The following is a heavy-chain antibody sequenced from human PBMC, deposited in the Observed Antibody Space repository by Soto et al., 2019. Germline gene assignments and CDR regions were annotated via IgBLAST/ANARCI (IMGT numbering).Heavy chain of an antibody. V-gene: IGHV4-31*03. CDR1: GGSISSGGYY. D-gene: IGHD6-6*01. Sequence: SETLSLTCTVSGGSISSGGYYWSWIRQHPGKGLEWIGYIYYSGSTYYNPSLKSRVTISVDTSKNQFSLKLSSVTAADTAVYYCARDRAARPGDYYYYYYGMDVWGQGTTVTVSS. CDR2: IYYSGST. J-gene: IGHJ6*02. CDR3: ARDRAARPGDYYYYYYGMDV.